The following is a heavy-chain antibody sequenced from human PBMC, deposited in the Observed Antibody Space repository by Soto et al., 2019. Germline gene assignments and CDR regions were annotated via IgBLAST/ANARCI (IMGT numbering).Heavy chain of an antibody. CDR3: ARQWQQLVFGVDY. Sequence: TSETLSLTCTVSGGSISSSSYYWGWIRQPPGKGLEWIGSIYYSGSTYYNPSLKSRVTISVDTSKNQFSLKLSSVTAADTAVYYCARQWQQLVFGVDYWGQGTLVTVSS. D-gene: IGHD6-13*01. J-gene: IGHJ4*02. CDR1: GGSISSSSYY. V-gene: IGHV4-39*01. CDR2: IYYSGST.